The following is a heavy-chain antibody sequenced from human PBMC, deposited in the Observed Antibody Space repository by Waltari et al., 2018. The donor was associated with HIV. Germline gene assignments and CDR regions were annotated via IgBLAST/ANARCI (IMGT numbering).Heavy chain of an antibody. V-gene: IGHV3-30*18. CDR2: ISYDGSNK. D-gene: IGHD3-3*01. J-gene: IGHJ4*02. CDR1: GFTLGSYG. Sequence: QVQLVESGGGVVQPGRSLRLSCAASGFTLGSYGMHRVRQAPGKGLEGVAVISYDGSNKYYADSVKGRFTISRDNSKNTLYLQMNSLRAEDTAVYYCAKGATIFGVVTPAGYWGQGTLVTVSS. CDR3: AKGATIFGVVTPAGY.